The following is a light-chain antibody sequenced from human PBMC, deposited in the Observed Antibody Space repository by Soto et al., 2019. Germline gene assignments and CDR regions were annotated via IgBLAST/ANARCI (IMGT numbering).Light chain of an antibody. Sequence: EIVFTQSPATLSFSPWERSSPSFLASQSVSSYLAWYQQKPGQAPRLLIYDASNRATGIPARFSGSGSGTDFTLTISSLEPEDFAVYYCQHFGGTTSTFGQGTRLEIK. CDR3: QHFGGTTST. V-gene: IGKV3-11*01. CDR2: DAS. CDR1: QSVSSY. J-gene: IGKJ5*01.